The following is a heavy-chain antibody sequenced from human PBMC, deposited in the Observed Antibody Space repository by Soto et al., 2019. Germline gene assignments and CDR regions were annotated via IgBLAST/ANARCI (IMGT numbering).Heavy chain of an antibody. CDR2: INHSGST. Sequence: PSETLSLTCAVYGGSFSGYYWSWIRQPPGKGLEWIGEINHSGSTNYNPSLKSRVTILVDTSKNQFSLKLSSVTAADTAVYYCARGATVATLNWFDPWGQGTLVTVSS. CDR1: GGSFSGYY. CDR3: ARGATVATLNWFDP. J-gene: IGHJ5*02. V-gene: IGHV4-34*01. D-gene: IGHD4-17*01.